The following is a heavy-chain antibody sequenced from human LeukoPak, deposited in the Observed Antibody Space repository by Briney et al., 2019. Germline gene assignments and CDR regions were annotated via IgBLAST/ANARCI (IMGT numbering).Heavy chain of an antibody. V-gene: IGHV3-48*04. Sequence: GGSLRLSCAASGFTFSTYSMNWVRQAPGKGLEWVSYIDSSGSLIYYADSVKGRFTVSRVNAHNSLYLQMNSLRAEDTALYYCARERASCGGDCLDYWGQGTLVTVSS. CDR1: GFTFSTYS. CDR2: IDSSGSLI. D-gene: IGHD2-21*02. J-gene: IGHJ4*02. CDR3: ARERASCGGDCLDY.